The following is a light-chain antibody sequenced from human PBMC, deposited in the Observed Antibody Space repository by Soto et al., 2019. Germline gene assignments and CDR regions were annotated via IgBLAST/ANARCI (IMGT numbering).Light chain of an antibody. CDR3: QHYGSSSNT. Sequence: EIVLTQSPDTLSLSPGERATLSCRASESVTSSHLAWYQQKRGQAPRLLIYGASSRATDIPDRFSDSGSGTDFTLTISRLEPEDFAVYYCQHYGSSSNTFGQGTRLEIK. V-gene: IGKV3-20*01. CDR1: ESVTSSH. CDR2: GAS. J-gene: IGKJ5*01.